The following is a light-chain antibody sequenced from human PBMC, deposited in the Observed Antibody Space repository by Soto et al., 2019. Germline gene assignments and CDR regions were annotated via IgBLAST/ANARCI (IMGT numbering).Light chain of an antibody. CDR2: DTS. CDR1: QSVSSY. CDR3: QQRSNWPPTWT. V-gene: IGKV3-11*01. J-gene: IGKJ1*01. Sequence: EFVLTQSPATLSLSPGERATLSCRASQSVSSYLAWYQQKPGQAPRLLIYDTSKRATGVPARFSGGGSGTDFTLTIRSLEPEDFAVYYCQQRSNWPPTWTFGQGTKVDIK.